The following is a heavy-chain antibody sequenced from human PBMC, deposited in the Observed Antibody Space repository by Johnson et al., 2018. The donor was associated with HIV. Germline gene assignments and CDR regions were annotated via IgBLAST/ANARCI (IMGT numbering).Heavy chain of an antibody. CDR1: GFTFSDYY. V-gene: IGHV3-7*03. Sequence: VQLVESGGGLVKPGGSLRLSCVASGFTFSDYYMTWVRQAPGKGLEWVANINQDGSEKHYVDSVKGRFTISRDNAKNSLYLQMDSLRAEDTAIYYCAIDPGWGAFDIWGQGTVVTVSS. CDR3: AIDPGWGAFDI. D-gene: IGHD3-16*01. J-gene: IGHJ3*02. CDR2: INQDGSEK.